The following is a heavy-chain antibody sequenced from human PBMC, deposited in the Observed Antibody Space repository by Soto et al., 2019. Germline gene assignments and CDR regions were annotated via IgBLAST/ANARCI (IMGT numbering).Heavy chain of an antibody. J-gene: IGHJ6*02. CDR2: IIPIFGTA. Sequence: QVQLVQSGAEVKKPGSSVKVSCKAFGGTFSSYAISWVRQAPGQGLEWMGGIIPIFGTANYAQKFQGRVTITADESTSTAYMELSSLRSEDTAVYYCARDPDGRSAPGMDVWGQGTTVTVSS. CDR1: GGTFSSYA. V-gene: IGHV1-69*12. CDR3: ARDPDGRSAPGMDV.